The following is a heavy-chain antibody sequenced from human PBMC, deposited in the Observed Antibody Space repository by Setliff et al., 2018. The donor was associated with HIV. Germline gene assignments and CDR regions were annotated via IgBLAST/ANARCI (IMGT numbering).Heavy chain of an antibody. D-gene: IGHD6-13*01. CDR2: INWNSGSI. CDR3: AKDRGRIAAAGYFDS. Sequence: PGGSLRLSCAASGFTFDDFGMTWVRQRPGKGLEWVSGINWNSGSIVYADSVKGRFTISRDNAKNSLYLQMESLRPEDTALYYCAKDRGRIAAAGYFDSWGQGTQVTVSS. J-gene: IGHJ4*02. V-gene: IGHV3-9*01. CDR1: GFTFDDFG.